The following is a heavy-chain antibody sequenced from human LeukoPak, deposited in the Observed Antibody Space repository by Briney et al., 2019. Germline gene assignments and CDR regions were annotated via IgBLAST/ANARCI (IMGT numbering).Heavy chain of an antibody. CDR2: ISGSGGST. Sequence: GGSLRLSCAASGFTFSSYAMSWVRQAPGKGLEWVSAISGSGGSTYYADSVEGRFTISRDNSKNTLYLQMNSLRAEDTAVYYCAKSDHITDRFYIAAAGVFDYWGQGTLVTVSS. CDR3: AKSDHITDRFYIAAAGVFDY. D-gene: IGHD6-13*01. CDR1: GFTFSSYA. J-gene: IGHJ4*02. V-gene: IGHV3-23*01.